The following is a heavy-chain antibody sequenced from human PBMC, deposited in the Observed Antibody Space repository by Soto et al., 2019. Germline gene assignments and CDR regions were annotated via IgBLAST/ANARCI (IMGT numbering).Heavy chain of an antibody. CDR3: ARDTENTGGGLDV. CDR2: IYRDGRP. J-gene: IGHJ3*01. Sequence: EVQVVETGGGLIQPGGSLRLSCAVSGFSVSHNYMTWVRQAPGKVLDWVSVIYRDGRPYYANSVKGRFTLSRDPSKNMVYLQNNSLRVEDTAVYYGARDTENTGGGLDVWGQGAMVTVSS. D-gene: IGHD2-8*02. V-gene: IGHV3-53*02. CDR1: GFSVSHNY.